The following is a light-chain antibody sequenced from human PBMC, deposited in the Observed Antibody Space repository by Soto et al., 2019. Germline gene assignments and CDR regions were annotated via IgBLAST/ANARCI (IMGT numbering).Light chain of an antibody. V-gene: IGKV1-8*01. J-gene: IGKJ1*01. CDR3: QQYYSYPQT. Sequence: IWMTQTPSSLSLSTGDRVTITCRASQGISSYLAWYQQKPGKAPKLLIYAASTLPSGVPSRFSGSGSGTDFTLTISCLQSEDFATYYCQQYYSYPQTFGQGTKVDIK. CDR2: AAS. CDR1: QGISSY.